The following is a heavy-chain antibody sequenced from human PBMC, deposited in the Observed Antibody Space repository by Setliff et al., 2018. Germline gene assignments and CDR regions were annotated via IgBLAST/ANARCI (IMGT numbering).Heavy chain of an antibody. CDR3: ARGYYNANGYPTQY. CDR2: ISDDGSNE. V-gene: IGHV3-30*03. CDR1: GFTVSTFS. J-gene: IGHJ4*02. Sequence: GGSLRLSCAASGFTVSTFSMHWVRQAPVKGLEWVATISDDGSNEFYAQKFQVRVTLTGDTSVSTAYMELSSLRYDDTAVYYCARGYYNANGYPTQYWGQGTLVTVSS. D-gene: IGHD3-10*01.